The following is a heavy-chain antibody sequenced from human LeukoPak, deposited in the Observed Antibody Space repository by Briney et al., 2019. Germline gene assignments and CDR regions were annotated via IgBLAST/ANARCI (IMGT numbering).Heavy chain of an antibody. V-gene: IGHV4-59*02. D-gene: IGHD4-23*01. CDR1: GGPVTSYY. J-gene: IGHJ4*02. Sequence: SETLSLTCTVSGGPVTSYYWNWIRQPPGKGLEWIRYISYSGSTNYNPSLKSRVTISVDTSKNQFSLKLSSVTAADTAVYYCARSPYGGNPLDYWGQGTLVTVSS. CDR3: ARSPYGGNPLDY. CDR2: ISYSGST.